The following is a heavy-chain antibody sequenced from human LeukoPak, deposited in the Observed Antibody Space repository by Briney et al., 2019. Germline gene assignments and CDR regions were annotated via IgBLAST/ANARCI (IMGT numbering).Heavy chain of an antibody. CDR1: GYSFTNYA. Sequence: ASVKVSCKASGYSFTNYAMNWVRQAPGQGLEWMGGIIPIFGTANYAQKFQGRVTITADESTSTAYMELSSLRSEDTAVYYCARGAAAGTKIGYWGQGTLVTVSS. V-gene: IGHV1-69*13. J-gene: IGHJ4*02. D-gene: IGHD6-13*01. CDR2: IIPIFGTA. CDR3: ARGAAAGTKIGY.